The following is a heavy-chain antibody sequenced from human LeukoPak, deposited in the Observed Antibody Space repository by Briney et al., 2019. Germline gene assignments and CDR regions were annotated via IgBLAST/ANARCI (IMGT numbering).Heavy chain of an antibody. CDR3: ASLLRSGVVVVAATPYNCFDP. Sequence: GGSLRLSCAASGFTFSSYEMNWVRQAPGKGLEWVSYISSSGSTIYYADSVKGRFTISRDNAKNSLYLQMNSLRAEDTAVYYCASLLRSGVVVVAATPYNCFDPWGQGTLVTVSS. D-gene: IGHD2-15*01. V-gene: IGHV3-48*03. CDR2: ISSSGSTI. CDR1: GFTFSSYE. J-gene: IGHJ5*02.